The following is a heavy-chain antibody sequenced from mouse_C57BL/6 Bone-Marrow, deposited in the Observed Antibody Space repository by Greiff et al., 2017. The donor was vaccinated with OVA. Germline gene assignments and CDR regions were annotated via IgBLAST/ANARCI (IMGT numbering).Heavy chain of an antibody. CDR3: ARRLRHYAMDY. CDR1: GFTFSDYG. CDR2: ISNLAYSI. Sequence: EVQLVESGGGLVQPGGSLKLSCAASGFTFSDYGMAWVRQAPRKGLEWVAFISNLAYSIYYADTVTGRFTISRENAKNTLYLEMSSLRSEDTAMYYCARRLRHYAMDYWGQGTSVTVSS. V-gene: IGHV5-15*04. J-gene: IGHJ4*01. D-gene: IGHD2-12*01.